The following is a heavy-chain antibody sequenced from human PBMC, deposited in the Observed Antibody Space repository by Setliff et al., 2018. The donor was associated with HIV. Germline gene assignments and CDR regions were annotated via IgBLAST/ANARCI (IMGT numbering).Heavy chain of an antibody. V-gene: IGHV4-61*09. D-gene: IGHD3-16*01. J-gene: IGHJ6*02. CDR1: SDSITNNSYY. CDR2: IHITGNT. CDR3: ARGGYYYYFGVDV. Sequence: PSETLSLTCTVSSDSITNNSYYWSWIRQSAGKGLEWIGHIHITGNTDYNPSLKSRVTMSVDTSKNQFSLKLSSVTAADTAVYYCARGGYYYYFGVDVWGQGTTVTVSS.